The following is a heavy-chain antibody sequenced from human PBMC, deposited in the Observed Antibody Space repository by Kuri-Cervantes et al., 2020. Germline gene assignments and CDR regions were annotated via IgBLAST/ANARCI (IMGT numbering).Heavy chain of an antibody. CDR2: IIPILGTT. CDR3: AREGDWGRGSNPFDY. Sequence: SVKVSCKASGGTFSSYGISWVRQAPGQGLEWMGGIIPILGTTNYAQKFQGRVTISADKSTSTAYMELSSLRSEDTAVYYCAREGDWGRGSNPFDYWGQGTLVTVSS. D-gene: IGHD3/OR15-3a*01. CDR1: GGTFSSYG. V-gene: IGHV1-69*10. J-gene: IGHJ4*02.